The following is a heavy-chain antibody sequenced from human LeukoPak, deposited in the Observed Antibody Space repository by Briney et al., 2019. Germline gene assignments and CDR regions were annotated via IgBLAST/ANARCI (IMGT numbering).Heavy chain of an antibody. CDR2: ISYDENNK. J-gene: IGHJ4*02. CDR1: GFTFSSYA. Sequence: GRSLRLSCAASGFTFSSYAMNWVRQAPGKGLEWEAVISYDENNKYYADSVKGRFTISRDNSKNTLYLQMNSLRADDTAVYYCAKKHYYDSSGYLGAFDCWGQGALVTVSS. V-gene: IGHV3-30-3*01. D-gene: IGHD3-22*01. CDR3: AKKHYYDSSGYLGAFDC.